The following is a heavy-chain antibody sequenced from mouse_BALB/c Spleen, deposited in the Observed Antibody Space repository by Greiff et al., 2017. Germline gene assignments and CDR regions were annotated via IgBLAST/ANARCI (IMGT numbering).Heavy chain of an antibody. CDR3: ARGIGYGNYDAFYAMDY. J-gene: IGHJ4*01. V-gene: IGHV1-82*01. CDR2: IYPGDGDT. Sequence: QVHVKQSGPELVKPGASVKISCKASGYAFSSSWMNWVKQRPGQGLEWIGRIYPGDGDTNYNGKFKGKATLTADKSSSTAYMQLSSLTSVDSAVYFCARGIGYGNYDAFYAMDYWGQGTSVTVSS. D-gene: IGHD2-10*02. CDR1: GYAFSSSW.